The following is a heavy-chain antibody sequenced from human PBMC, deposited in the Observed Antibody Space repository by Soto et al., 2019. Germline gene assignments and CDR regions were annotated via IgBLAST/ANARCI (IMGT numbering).Heavy chain of an antibody. Sequence: QLLESGGNLVQPGGSLTLSCSASGFTLSSYAMSWVRQAPGKELEWVSSISAGGDMTYNSDSVKGRFTISRDNANNAVFLQMHNLRIEDTALYYCARGDRGGSGSPASYYYSGWDVWGQGATVTVS. J-gene: IGHJ6*02. CDR1: GFTLSSYA. CDR3: ARGDRGGSGSPASYYYSGWDV. V-gene: IGHV3-23*01. CDR2: ISAGGDMT. D-gene: IGHD3-10*01.